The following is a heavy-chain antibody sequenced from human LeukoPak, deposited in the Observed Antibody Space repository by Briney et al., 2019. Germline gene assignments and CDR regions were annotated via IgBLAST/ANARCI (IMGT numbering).Heavy chain of an antibody. D-gene: IGHD5-24*01. Sequence: PSETLSLTCTVSGGSVSSHYWSWIRQPPGKGLEWIGYVDHRGRTNSSPSLKSRVAASVDTSKNRISLRLMSVTAADTAVYYCARGSEIERWVQFGGLDYWGLGTLVTVSS. J-gene: IGHJ4*02. CDR2: VDHRGRT. V-gene: IGHV4-59*02. CDR1: GGSVSSHY. CDR3: ARGSEIERWVQFGGLDY.